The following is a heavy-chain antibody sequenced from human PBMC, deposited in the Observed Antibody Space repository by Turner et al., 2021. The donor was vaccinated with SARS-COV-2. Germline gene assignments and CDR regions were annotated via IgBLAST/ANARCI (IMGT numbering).Heavy chain of an antibody. CDR3: ARDHLDPSTVTTWRGFDP. CDR2: IYCSGST. J-gene: IGHJ5*02. Sequence: QVQLQESGPGLVKPSQTLSLTCTVSGGPSSSGGYYWSWLRQHPGKGREWIGYIYCSGSTYYNPSLKSRVTISVDTYKNKFSLKLSSVTAADTAVYYCARDHLDPSTVTTWRGFDPWGQGTLVTVSS. V-gene: IGHV4-31*03. D-gene: IGHD4-17*01. CDR1: GGPSSSGGYY.